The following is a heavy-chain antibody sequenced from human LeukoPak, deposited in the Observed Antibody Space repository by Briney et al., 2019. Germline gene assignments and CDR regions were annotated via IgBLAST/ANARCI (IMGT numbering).Heavy chain of an antibody. V-gene: IGHV3-20*01. Sequence: PGGSLRLSCAASGFTFDDYGMSWVRQAPGKGLEWVSGINWNGGSTGYADSVKGRFTISRDNAKNSLYLQMNSLRAEDTALYHCARGSYYDFWSGYSDAFDIWGQGTMVTVSS. CDR1: GFTFDDYG. CDR2: INWNGGST. D-gene: IGHD3-3*01. CDR3: ARGSYYDFWSGYSDAFDI. J-gene: IGHJ3*02.